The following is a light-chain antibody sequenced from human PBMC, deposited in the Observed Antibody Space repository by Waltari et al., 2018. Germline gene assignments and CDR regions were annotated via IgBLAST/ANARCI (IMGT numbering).Light chain of an antibody. Sequence: QSALTQPRSVSGSPGQSVTISCTGTSSDVGGYNYVSWYQQHPGKAPQLIIYDVTKWPSGVPDRVAGSKSGNTDSLTISGLQAEDEAYYYCGSYAGKSTYWVFGGGTKLTVL. CDR3: GSYAGKSTYWV. J-gene: IGLJ3*02. V-gene: IGLV2-11*01. CDR2: DVT. CDR1: SSDVGGYNY.